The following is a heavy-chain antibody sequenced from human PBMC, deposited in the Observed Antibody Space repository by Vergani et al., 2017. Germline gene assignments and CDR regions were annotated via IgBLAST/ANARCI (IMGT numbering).Heavy chain of an antibody. CDR2: IYHSGNT. V-gene: IGHV4-39*07. CDR3: AQHEGSYYDSSGYAFVY. Sequence: QLHLQESGPGLVKPSETLSLTCTVSGGSITSSSYYWGWIRQPPGKGLEWIGSIYHSGNTYYNPSLNSRVTISVDTSKNQFSLKLSSVTAADTALYYCAQHEGSYYDSSGYAFVYWGQGALVTVSS. CDR1: GGSITSSSYY. D-gene: IGHD3-22*01. J-gene: IGHJ4*02.